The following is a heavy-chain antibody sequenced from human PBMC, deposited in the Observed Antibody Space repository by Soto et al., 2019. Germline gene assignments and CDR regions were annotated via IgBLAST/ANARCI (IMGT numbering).Heavy chain of an antibody. Sequence: QVQLVQSEAEVKKPGASVKVSCKASGYIFTNYGLSWVRQARGQGLEWMAWISPYDGNTHYAQNLQGRVTVTTDASTSMAYMELRSLRSDDTAVYFCARDDRAAAAGTTYYFDYWGQGTLVTVSS. J-gene: IGHJ4*02. D-gene: IGHD6-13*01. CDR1: GYIFTNYG. V-gene: IGHV1-18*01. CDR3: ARDDRAAAAGTTYYFDY. CDR2: ISPYDGNT.